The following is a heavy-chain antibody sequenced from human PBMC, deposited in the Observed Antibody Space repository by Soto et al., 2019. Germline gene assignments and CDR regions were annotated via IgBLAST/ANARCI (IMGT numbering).Heavy chain of an antibody. J-gene: IGHJ4*02. CDR1: GGSISSSNW. V-gene: IGHV4-4*02. CDR3: ARGNPWDY. Sequence: SETLSLTCAVSGGSISSSNWWSWVRQPPGKGLEWIGYIYYSGNTDYNPSLKSRVTISVDTSKNQFSLKLYSVTAADTAVYFCARGNPWDYWGQGTLVTVSS. CDR2: IYYSGNT.